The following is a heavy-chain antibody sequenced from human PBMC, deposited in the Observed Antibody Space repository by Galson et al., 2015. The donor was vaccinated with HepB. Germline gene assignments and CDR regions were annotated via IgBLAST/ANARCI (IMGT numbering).Heavy chain of an antibody. Sequence: SLRLSCAASGFTFSSYSMNWVRQAPGKGLEWVSSISSSSSYIYYADSVKGRFTISRDNAKNSLYLQMNSLRAEDTAVYYCARDQGIRRGSDYWGQGTLVTVSS. V-gene: IGHV3-21*01. D-gene: IGHD3-10*01. J-gene: IGHJ4*02. CDR2: ISSSSSYI. CDR3: ARDQGIRRGSDY. CDR1: GFTFSSYS.